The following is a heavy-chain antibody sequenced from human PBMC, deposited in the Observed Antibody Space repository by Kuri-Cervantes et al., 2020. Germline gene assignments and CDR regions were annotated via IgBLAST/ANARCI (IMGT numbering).Heavy chain of an antibody. D-gene: IGHD6-6*01. J-gene: IGHJ4*02. V-gene: IGHV3-23*01. Sequence: GESLKISCEAYTLTFSTYGMSWVRQAPGKGLEWVSGIGVSGGTKNYADSVKGLFTISRNNSKNTLYLQMNSLRAEDTAVYYCATVGRAARPGYWGQGTLVTVSS. CDR1: TLTFSTYG. CDR3: ATVGRAARPGY. CDR2: IGVSGGTK.